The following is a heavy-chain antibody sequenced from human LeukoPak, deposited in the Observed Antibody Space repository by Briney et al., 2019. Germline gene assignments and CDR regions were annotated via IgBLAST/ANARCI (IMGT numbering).Heavy chain of an antibody. Sequence: PSETLSLTCTVSGGSISRSSYYGGWIRQPPGKGLEWIGSIYYRGSTYYNPSLKSRVTISIDTSKNQFSLKLSSVTAADTAVYYCARLYSSGWYVDYWGQGTLVTVSS. CDR2: IYYRGST. CDR1: GGSISRSSYY. D-gene: IGHD6-19*01. V-gene: IGHV4-39*01. J-gene: IGHJ4*02. CDR3: ARLYSSGWYVDY.